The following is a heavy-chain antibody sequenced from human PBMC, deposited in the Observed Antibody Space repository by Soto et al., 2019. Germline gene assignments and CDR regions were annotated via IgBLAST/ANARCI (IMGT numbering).Heavy chain of an antibody. D-gene: IGHD2-15*01. J-gene: IGHJ6*02. CDR1: GYSFTSYW. CDR2: IYPGDSDT. CDR3: ARVYCSGGSCYPYYYYGMDV. Sequence: GESLKISCKGSGYSFTSYWIGWVRQMPGKGLERMGIIYPGDSDTRYSPSFQGQVTISDDKSISTAYLQWSSLKASDTAMYYCARVYCSGGSCYPYYYYGMDVWGQGTTVTVSS. V-gene: IGHV5-51*01.